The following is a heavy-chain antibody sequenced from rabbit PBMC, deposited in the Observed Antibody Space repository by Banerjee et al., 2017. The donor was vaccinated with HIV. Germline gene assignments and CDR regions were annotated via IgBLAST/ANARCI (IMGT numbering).Heavy chain of an antibody. J-gene: IGHJ2*01. CDR2: IDNGINGST. CDR3: ARAYYGGYAGYGIGDFDP. V-gene: IGHV1S40*01. D-gene: IGHD7-1*01. Sequence: QSLEESGGDLVKPGASLTLTCKASGIDFSSVAMCWVRQAPGKGLEWIASIDNGINGSTYYANWAKGRFTISKTSSTTVTLQMTSLTAADKATYFCARAYYGGYAGYGIGDFDPWGPGTLVTVS. CDR1: GIDFSSVA.